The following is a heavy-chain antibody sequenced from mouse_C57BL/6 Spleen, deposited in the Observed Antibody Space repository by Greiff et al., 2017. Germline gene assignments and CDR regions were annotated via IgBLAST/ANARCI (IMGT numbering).Heavy chain of an antibody. J-gene: IGHJ4*01. V-gene: IGHV7-3*01. CDR1: GFTFTDYY. Sequence: EVKLMESGGGLVQPGGSLSLSCAASGFTFTDYYMSWVRQPPGKALEWLGFIRNKANGYTTDYSASVRGRFTISRDNSKSILYLQMNALRAEDSATYYCASKGDYAMDYWGQGTSVTVSS. CDR3: ASKGDYAMDY. CDR2: IRNKANGYTT.